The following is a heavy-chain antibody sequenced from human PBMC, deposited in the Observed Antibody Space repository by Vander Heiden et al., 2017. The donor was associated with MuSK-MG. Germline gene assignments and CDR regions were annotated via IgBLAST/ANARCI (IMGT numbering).Heavy chain of an antibody. J-gene: IGHJ4*02. CDR3: ARGYKV. CDR2: IKQDGSET. V-gene: IGHV3-7*03. D-gene: IGHD3-10*01. CDR1: GFSFSDYW. Sequence: EVQLVESGGALVQPGGSLRLSCAAPGFSFSDYWMTWARQAPGKGLGWVANIKQDGSETYYVDSVKGRFTISRDNAKNSLYLQMNSLRAEDTAVYYCARGYKVWGQGTLVTVSS.